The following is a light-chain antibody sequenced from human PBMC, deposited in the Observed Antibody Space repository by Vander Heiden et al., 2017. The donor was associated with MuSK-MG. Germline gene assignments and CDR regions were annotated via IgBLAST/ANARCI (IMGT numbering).Light chain of an antibody. CDR1: QSISSY. Sequence: DIQMTQSPSSLSASVGDRVTITCRASQSISSYLNWYQQKPGKAPKLLIYAASSLQSVVPSRLSGSRSRLDFTLTISSRQPEDFAPYYCQQSDSTLLLTFGQGTRLXIK. J-gene: IGKJ5*01. CDR3: QQSDSTLLLT. CDR2: AAS. V-gene: IGKV1-39*01.